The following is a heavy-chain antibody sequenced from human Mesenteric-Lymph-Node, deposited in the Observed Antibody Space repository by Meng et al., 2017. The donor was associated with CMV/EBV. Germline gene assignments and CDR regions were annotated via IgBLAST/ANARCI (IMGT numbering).Heavy chain of an antibody. CDR3: ARRGTREWFDP. Sequence: GESLKISCEASGYSFTTYWIGWVRQMPGKGLEWMGIIYPGDSDTRYSPSFQGQVTISADKSISTAYLQLSSLKASDTAMYYCARRGTREWFDPWGQGTLVTVSS. J-gene: IGHJ5*02. CDR2: IYPGDSDT. CDR1: GYSFTTYW. V-gene: IGHV5-51*01. D-gene: IGHD1-26*01.